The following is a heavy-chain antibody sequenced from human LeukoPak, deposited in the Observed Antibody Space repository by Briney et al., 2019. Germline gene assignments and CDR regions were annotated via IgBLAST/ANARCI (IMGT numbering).Heavy chain of an antibody. CDR3: ARVRKYSGYYSWYFDL. CDR1: GGSISSYY. Sequence: PSETLSLTCTVSGGSISSYYWSWIRQPPGKGLEWIGYIYYSGSTNYNPSLKSRVTISVDTSKNQFSLKLSSVTAADTAVYYCARVRKYSGYYSWYFDLWGRGTLVTVSS. V-gene: IGHV4-59*01. J-gene: IGHJ2*01. CDR2: IYYSGST. D-gene: IGHD5-12*01.